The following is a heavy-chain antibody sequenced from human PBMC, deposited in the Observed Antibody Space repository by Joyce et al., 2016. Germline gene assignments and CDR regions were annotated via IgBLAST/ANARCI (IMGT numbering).Heavy chain of an antibody. J-gene: IGHJ3*02. CDR2: VSGYNGQT. CDR1: GYSFVSYG. Sequence: QGHLVQSGGEVKRPGASVRVSCKASGYSFVSYGISWVRQAPGQGREWMGWVSGYNGQTKDREKFKGRLALTTDASSSTAYMELRSLRSDDTAVYFCARQEYDFWTGADPLDIWGQGTVVTVSS. D-gene: IGHD3-3*01. CDR3: ARQEYDFWTGADPLDI. V-gene: IGHV1-18*04.